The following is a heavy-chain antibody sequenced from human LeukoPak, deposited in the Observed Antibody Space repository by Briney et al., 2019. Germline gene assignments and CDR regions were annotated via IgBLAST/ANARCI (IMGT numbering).Heavy chain of an antibody. J-gene: IGHJ6*02. CDR2: INAGNGNT. V-gene: IGHV1-3*01. CDR3: ARELYYYYGMDV. Sequence: GASVKVSCKASGYTFTSYAMHWVRQAPGQRLEWMGWINAGNGNTKHSQKFQGRVTITRDTSASTAYMELSSLRSEDTAVYYCARELYYYYGMDVWGQGTTVTVSS. CDR1: GYTFTSYA.